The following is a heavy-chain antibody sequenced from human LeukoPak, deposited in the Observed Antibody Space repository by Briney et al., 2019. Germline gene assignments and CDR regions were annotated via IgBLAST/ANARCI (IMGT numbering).Heavy chain of an antibody. CDR1: GYSFTSYW. CDR3: ARTISARPDAFDI. J-gene: IGHJ3*02. Sequence: GESLKISCKGSGYSFTSYWIGWVRQMPGKGLEWMGIIYPGDSDTRYSPSFQGQVTISADKSISTAYLQWSSLKASDTAIYYCARTISARPDAFDIWGQGTMVTVSS. D-gene: IGHD6-6*01. V-gene: IGHV5-51*01. CDR2: IYPGDSDT.